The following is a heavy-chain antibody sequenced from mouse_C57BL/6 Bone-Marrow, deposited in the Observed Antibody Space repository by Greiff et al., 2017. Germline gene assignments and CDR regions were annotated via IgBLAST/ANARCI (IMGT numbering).Heavy chain of an antibody. V-gene: IGHV3-6*01. CDR2: ISYDGSN. CDR3: ARALGDFAY. Sequence: EVKLLESGPGLVKPSQSLSLTCSVTGYSITSGYYWNWIRQFPGNKLEWMGYISYDGSNNYNPSLKNRISITRDTSKNQFFLKLNSVTTEDTATYYCARALGDFAYWGQGTLVTVSA. J-gene: IGHJ3*01. D-gene: IGHD4-1*01. CDR1: GYSITSGYY.